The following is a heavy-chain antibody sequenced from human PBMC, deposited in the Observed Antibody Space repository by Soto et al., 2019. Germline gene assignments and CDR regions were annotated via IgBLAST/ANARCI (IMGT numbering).Heavy chain of an antibody. J-gene: IGHJ3*02. V-gene: IGHV1-69*13. D-gene: IGHD3-22*01. CDR2: IIPIFGTA. CDR1: GYTFPSSG. Sequence: GASVKVSCRASGYTFPSSGISWVRQAPGQGLEWMGGIIPIFGTANYAQKFQGRVTITADESTSTAYMELSSLRSEDTAVYYCAREQGNYYDSSGYYSHDAFDIWGQGTMVTVSS. CDR3: AREQGNYYDSSGYYSHDAFDI.